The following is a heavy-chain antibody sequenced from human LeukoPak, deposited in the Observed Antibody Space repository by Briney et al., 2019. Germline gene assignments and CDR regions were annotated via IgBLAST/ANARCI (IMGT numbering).Heavy chain of an antibody. D-gene: IGHD5-18*01. V-gene: IGHV3-23*01. Sequence: PGGSLRLSCAASGFTFSTYAMDWVRQAPGKGLEWVSAISGSGGSTYYADSVKGRFTISRDNSKNTLYLQMNSLRAEDTAVYYCANHGYSYGEGGYWGQGTLVTVSS. CDR1: GFTFSTYA. J-gene: IGHJ4*02. CDR2: ISGSGGST. CDR3: ANHGYSYGEGGY.